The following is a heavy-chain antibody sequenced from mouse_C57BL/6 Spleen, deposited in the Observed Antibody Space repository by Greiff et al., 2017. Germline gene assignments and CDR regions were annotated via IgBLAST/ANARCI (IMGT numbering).Heavy chain of an antibody. CDR2: IYPRSGNT. CDR3: AREVYYYGSSSSPAWFAY. D-gene: IGHD1-1*01. J-gene: IGHJ3*01. Sequence: VKLMESGAELARPGASVKLSCKASGYTFTSYGISWVKQRTGQGLEWIGEIYPRSGNTYYNEKFKGKATLTADKSSSTAYMELRSLTSEDSAVYFCAREVYYYGSSSSPAWFAYWGQWTLVTVSA. CDR1: GYTFTSYG. V-gene: IGHV1-81*01.